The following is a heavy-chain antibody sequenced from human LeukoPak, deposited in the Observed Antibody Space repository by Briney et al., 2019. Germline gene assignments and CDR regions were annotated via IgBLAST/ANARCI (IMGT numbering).Heavy chain of an antibody. CDR2: IYYTGST. CDR1: GGSISSYY. V-gene: IGHV4-59*08. J-gene: IGHJ3*02. D-gene: IGHD6-19*01. Sequence: PSETLSLTCSVSGGSISSYYWSWIRQPPGKGLEWIGYIYYTGSTNYNPSLKSRVTISIDTSKHQFSLELSSVTAADTAVYYCARGWSAGGAFDIWGQGTMVTVSS. CDR3: ARGWSAGGAFDI.